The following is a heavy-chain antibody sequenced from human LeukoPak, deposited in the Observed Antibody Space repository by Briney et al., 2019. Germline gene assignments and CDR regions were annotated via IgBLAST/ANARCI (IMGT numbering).Heavy chain of an antibody. V-gene: IGHV3-23*01. D-gene: IGHD6-19*01. CDR2: ISDNGGVT. J-gene: IGHJ6*03. CDR1: GFTFSSYA. Sequence: GGSLRLSCAASGFTFSSYAMSWVRQAPGKGLEWVSIISDNGGVTFYADSVKGRFTISRENSKNTLYLQMTSLRAEDTAMYCCAKDFIAMVGYMDVWGKGTTVTVSS. CDR3: AKDFIAMVGYMDV.